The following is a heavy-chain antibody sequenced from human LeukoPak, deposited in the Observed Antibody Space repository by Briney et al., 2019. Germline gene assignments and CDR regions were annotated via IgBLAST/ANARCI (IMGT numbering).Heavy chain of an antibody. CDR3: AGDGSGYSGYGV. D-gene: IGHD5-12*01. V-gene: IGHV4-61*01. Sequence: PSETLSLTCTVSGGSVSSGSYYWSWIRQPPGKGLEWIGYIYYSGSTNYNPSLKSRVTISVDTSKNQFSLKLSSVTAADTAVYYCAGDGSGYSGYGVWGQGTLVTVSS. CDR2: IYYSGST. CDR1: GGSVSSGSYY. J-gene: IGHJ4*02.